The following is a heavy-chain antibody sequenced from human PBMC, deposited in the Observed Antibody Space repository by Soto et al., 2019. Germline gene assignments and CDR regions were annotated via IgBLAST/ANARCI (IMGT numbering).Heavy chain of an antibody. Sequence: QVQLVESGGGVVQPGRSLRLSCAASGFTFSSYGMHWVRQAPGKGLEWVAVISYDGSNKYYADSVKGRFTISRDNSKNTLYLQMNSLRAEDTAVYYCAKTILEYSRRWYVESPGDYWGQGTLGTVSS. CDR1: GFTFSSYG. CDR3: AKTILEYSRRWYVESPGDY. CDR2: ISYDGSNK. J-gene: IGHJ4*02. D-gene: IGHD6-13*01. V-gene: IGHV3-30*18.